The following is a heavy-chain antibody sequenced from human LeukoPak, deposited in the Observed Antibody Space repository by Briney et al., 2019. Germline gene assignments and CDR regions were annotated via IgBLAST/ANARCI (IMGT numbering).Heavy chain of an antibody. D-gene: IGHD5-12*01. CDR1: GGSISIYY. Sequence: ETLSLTCTVSGGSISIYYWSWIRQPPGKGLEWIGYIYYSGSTNYNPSLKSRVTISVDTSKNQSSLKLSSVTAADTAVYYCARDHGGYTHPYYYGMDVWGQGTTVTVSS. CDR2: IYYSGST. V-gene: IGHV4-59*01. J-gene: IGHJ6*02. CDR3: ARDHGGYTHPYYYGMDV.